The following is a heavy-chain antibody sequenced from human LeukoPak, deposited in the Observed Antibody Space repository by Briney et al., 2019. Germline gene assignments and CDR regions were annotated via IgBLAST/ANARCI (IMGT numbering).Heavy chain of an antibody. J-gene: IGHJ4*02. V-gene: IGHV3-30*02. Sequence: GGSLRLSCAASGFTFSSYAMHWVRQVPGKGLEWVAFIRYDGSHKYYADSVKGRFSISRDNSKNTLYLQMNSLRAEDTAVYYCANHVTMVRGVIPYWGQGTLVTVSS. CDR2: IRYDGSHK. CDR1: GFTFSSYA. CDR3: ANHVTMVRGVIPY. D-gene: IGHD3-10*01.